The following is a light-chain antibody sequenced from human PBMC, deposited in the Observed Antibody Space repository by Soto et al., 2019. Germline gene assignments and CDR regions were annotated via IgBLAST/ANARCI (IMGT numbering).Light chain of an antibody. CDR3: QQYTKSPLT. CDR1: QSLTRNY. J-gene: IGKJ4*01. V-gene: IGKV3-20*01. CDR2: GAN. Sequence: DIVLTQFPGTLSLSPGERATLSCRASQSLTRNYLAWYQQKVGQAPRLLIYGANTRAAGIPDRFSGSGSGTDFTLTISRLEPEVFAVYYCQQYTKSPLTFGGGTKVDIK.